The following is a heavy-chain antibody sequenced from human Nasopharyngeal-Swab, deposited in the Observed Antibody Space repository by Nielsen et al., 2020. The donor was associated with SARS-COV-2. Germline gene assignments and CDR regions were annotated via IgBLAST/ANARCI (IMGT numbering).Heavy chain of an antibody. CDR2: IKQDGSEK. Sequence: LSPTCAASGFTFSSYWMSWVRQAPGKGLEWVANIKQDGSEKYYVDSVKGRFTISRDNAKNSLYLQMNSLRAEDTAVYYCARDKWGSYPHDAFDIWGQGTMVTVSS. J-gene: IGHJ3*02. CDR3: ARDKWGSYPHDAFDI. V-gene: IGHV3-7*01. D-gene: IGHD3-16*02. CDR1: GFTFSSYW.